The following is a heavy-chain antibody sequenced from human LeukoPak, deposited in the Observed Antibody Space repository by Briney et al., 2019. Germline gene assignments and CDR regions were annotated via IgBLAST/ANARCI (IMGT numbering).Heavy chain of an antibody. J-gene: IGHJ3*02. V-gene: IGHV3-30*04. CDR3: ARRISGASYAFDI. CDR1: GFSISRSG. Sequence: PGGTLRLSCTASGFSISRSGMHWVRHAQAQGQEWGAVMSFNRSNKFYTDSVKGRFTISRDNAKNTLYLQMNSLRAEDTALYYCARRISGASYAFDIWGQGTMVTVSS. CDR2: MSFNRSNK.